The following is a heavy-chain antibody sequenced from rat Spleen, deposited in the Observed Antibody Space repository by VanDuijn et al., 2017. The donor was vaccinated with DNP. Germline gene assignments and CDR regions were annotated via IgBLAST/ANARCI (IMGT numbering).Heavy chain of an antibody. D-gene: IGHD1-11*01. CDR2: INKDSSTI. CDR1: GFTFSDYY. CDR3: ARHGTTEGIAYFDY. V-gene: IGHV5-22*01. Sequence: EVQLVESGGGLVQPGRSMKLSCAVSGFTFSDYYMAWVRQAPAKGLEWIGQINKDSSTINYIPSLKDKFTISRDNAKNTLYLQMNSLRSEDTATYYCARHGTTEGIAYFDYWGQGVMVTVSS. J-gene: IGHJ2*01.